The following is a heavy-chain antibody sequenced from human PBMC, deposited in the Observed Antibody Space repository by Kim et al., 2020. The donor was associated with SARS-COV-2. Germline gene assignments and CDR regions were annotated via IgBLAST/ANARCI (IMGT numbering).Heavy chain of an antibody. D-gene: IGHD3-10*01. Sequence: GGSLRLSCADSGFTFSSYGMHWVRKAPGKGLEWVAVITYDGSKKYYADSGKGRFTISRDNSKNTLYLQMNSLRAEDTAVYYCAKDGTGGRYGSGGWVDP. CDR2: ITYDGSKK. J-gene: IGHJ5*02. V-gene: IGHV3-30*18. CDR1: GFTFSSYG. CDR3: AKDGTGGRYGSGGWVDP.